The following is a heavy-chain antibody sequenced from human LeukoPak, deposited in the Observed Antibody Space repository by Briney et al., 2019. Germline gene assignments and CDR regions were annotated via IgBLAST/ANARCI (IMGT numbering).Heavy chain of an antibody. CDR1: GGSISSSSYY. CDR2: IYYSGST. CDR3: ARQYRTLLVREYFDC. V-gene: IGHV4-39*01. D-gene: IGHD6-13*01. J-gene: IGHJ4*02. Sequence: PSETLSLTCTVSGGSISSSSYYWGWIRQPPGKGLEWIGSIYYSGSTYYNPSLKSRVTISVDTSKNQFSLKLSSVTAADTAVYYCARQYRTLLVREYFDCWGQGTLVTVSS.